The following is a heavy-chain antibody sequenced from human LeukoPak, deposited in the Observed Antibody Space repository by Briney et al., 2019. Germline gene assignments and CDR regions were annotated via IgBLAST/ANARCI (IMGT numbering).Heavy chain of an antibody. D-gene: IGHD3-3*01. V-gene: IGHV4-4*07. CDR2: IYTSGST. CDR1: GGSISSYY. J-gene: IGHJ6*03. Sequence: SGPTLVKPSETLSLTCTVSGGSISSYYWSWIRQPAGKGLEWIGRIYTSGSTNYNPSLKSRVTMSVDTSKNQFSLKLSSVTAADTAVYYCARGRRGTIFGVVTSNGYLYYYYYMDVWGKGTTVTVSS. CDR3: ARGRRGTIFGVVTSNGYLYYYYYMDV.